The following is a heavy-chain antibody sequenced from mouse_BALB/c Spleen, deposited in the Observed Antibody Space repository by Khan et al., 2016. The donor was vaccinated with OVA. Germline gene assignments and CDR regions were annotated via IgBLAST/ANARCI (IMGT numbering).Heavy chain of an antibody. CDR3: ARSVTITTVVATDFDY. D-gene: IGHD1-1*01. V-gene: IGHV3-2*02. Sequence: VQLKESGPGLVKPSQSLSLTCTVTGYSITSDYAWNWIRQFPGNKLEWMGYISYSGRTRYNPSLKSRISITRATSKNQFFLQLNSVTTEDTATYYCARSVTITTVVATDFDYWGQGTTLTVAS. CDR1: GYSITSDYA. CDR2: ISYSGRT. J-gene: IGHJ2*01.